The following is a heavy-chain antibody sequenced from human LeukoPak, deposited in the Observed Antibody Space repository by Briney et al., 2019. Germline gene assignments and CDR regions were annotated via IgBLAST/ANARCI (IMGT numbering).Heavy chain of an antibody. CDR1: GGSFSGYY. J-gene: IGHJ4*02. Sequence: SETLSLTCAVYGGSFSGYYWSWIRQPPGKGLEWIGEINHSGSTNSNPSLKSRVTISVDTSKNQFSLKLSSVTAADTAVYYCAARRYDYGDYVVDYWGQGTLVTVSS. D-gene: IGHD4-17*01. V-gene: IGHV4-34*01. CDR2: INHSGST. CDR3: AARRYDYGDYVVDY.